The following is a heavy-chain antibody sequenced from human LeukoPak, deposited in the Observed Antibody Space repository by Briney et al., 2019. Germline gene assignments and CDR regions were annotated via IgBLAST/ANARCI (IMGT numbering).Heavy chain of an antibody. J-gene: IGHJ5*02. CDR3: ARGQYQLLYEKYNWFDP. V-gene: IGHV1-69*01. CDR1: GGTFSSYA. CDR2: IIPIFGTA. Sequence: GSSVKVSCKASGGTFSSYAISWVRQAPGQGLEWMGGIIPIFGTANYAQKFQGGGTITADESTSTAYMEQSSLRSEDTAVYYCARGQYQLLYEKYNWFDPWGQGTLVTVSS. D-gene: IGHD2-2*02.